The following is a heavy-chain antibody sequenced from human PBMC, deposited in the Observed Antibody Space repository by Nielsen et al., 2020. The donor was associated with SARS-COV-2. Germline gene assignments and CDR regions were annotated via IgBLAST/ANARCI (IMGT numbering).Heavy chain of an antibody. CDR1: GYSFTSYW. CDR2: IYPGDSDT. Sequence: GESLKISCQGSGYSFTSYWIGWVRQMPGKGLEWMGIIYPGDSDTRYSPSFQGQVTISADKSISTAYLQWSSLKASDTAMYYCARSEMATTHYFDYWGQGTLVTVSS. V-gene: IGHV5-51*01. D-gene: IGHD5-24*01. J-gene: IGHJ4*02. CDR3: ARSEMATTHYFDY.